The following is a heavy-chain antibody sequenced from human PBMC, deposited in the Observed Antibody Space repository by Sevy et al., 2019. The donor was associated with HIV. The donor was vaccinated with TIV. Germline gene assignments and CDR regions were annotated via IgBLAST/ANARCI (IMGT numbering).Heavy chain of an antibody. V-gene: IGHV3-74*01. CDR3: ARVGLGYDTSGLDY. J-gene: IGHJ4*02. CDR2: INTDGSST. D-gene: IGHD3-22*01. CDR1: GFTFSSYW. Sequence: GGSLRLSCAASGFTFSSYWMHWVRQAPGKGLVWVSLINTDGSSTTYSDSVKGRFTISRDNAKNTLYLQMNSLRAEDAAVYFCARVGLGYDTSGLDYWGQGTLVTVSS.